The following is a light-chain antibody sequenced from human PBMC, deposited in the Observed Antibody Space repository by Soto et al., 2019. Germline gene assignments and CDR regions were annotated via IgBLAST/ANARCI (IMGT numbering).Light chain of an antibody. CDR3: QQYNDWPLT. J-gene: IGKJ4*01. V-gene: IGKV3-15*01. CDR1: QYVRTN. Sequence: EIVMTQSPATLSVSPGDRVTLSCRASQYVRTNSAWYQQKPGQAPRLLVYGASTRATGIPARFSGSGSGTEFTLTTSSLQSEEFAVYYCQQYNDWPLTFGGGTNVEIK. CDR2: GAS.